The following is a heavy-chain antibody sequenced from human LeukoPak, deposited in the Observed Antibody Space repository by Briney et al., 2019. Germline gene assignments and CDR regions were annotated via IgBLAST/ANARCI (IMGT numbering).Heavy chain of an antibody. CDR1: GFSFSSYA. J-gene: IGHJ6*01. CDR2: ISASGATT. CDR3: AKGLLRYDPYSYAMDV. Sequence: GGSLRLSCAASGFSFSSYAMNWVRQAPGKGLEWVSDISASGATTYYADSVKGRFTISRDNVKNTLDLQMNSLRAEDTAVYYSAKGLLRYDPYSYAMDVWGQGTTVTVSS. D-gene: IGHD3-3*01. V-gene: IGHV3-23*01.